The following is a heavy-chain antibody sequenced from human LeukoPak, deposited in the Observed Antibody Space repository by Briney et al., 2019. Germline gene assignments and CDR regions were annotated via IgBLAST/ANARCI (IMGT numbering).Heavy chain of an antibody. Sequence: GGSLRLSCAASGFTFSNFAMMWVRQAPGTGLQWVPTITGYGATFYADSVRGRFTIFRDTSMNTLFLQMNSLGAEDTAVYYCAKGAAAGKVDWFDPWGQGTLVTVSS. J-gene: IGHJ5*02. CDR2: ITGYGAT. V-gene: IGHV3-23*01. CDR3: AKGAAAGKVDWFDP. D-gene: IGHD6-13*01. CDR1: GFTFSNFA.